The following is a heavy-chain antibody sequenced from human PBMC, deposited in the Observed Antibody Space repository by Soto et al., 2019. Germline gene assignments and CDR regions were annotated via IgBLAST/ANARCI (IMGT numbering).Heavy chain of an antibody. Sequence: QLRLQESGPGLVKPSGTLSLTCTVSGDSVTSDDSYWGWIRRPPGQGLEWIGTISHTGETFYNPPLNSRLTMSLDASKNQFSLKLASMTAADAGVFFCARQMRAPIPHFGWLSPVTYWGQGILVTVSS. CDR3: ARQMRAPIPHFGWLSPVTY. CDR1: GDSVTSDDSY. D-gene: IGHD3-9*01. J-gene: IGHJ4*02. V-gene: IGHV4-39*01. CDR2: ISHTGET.